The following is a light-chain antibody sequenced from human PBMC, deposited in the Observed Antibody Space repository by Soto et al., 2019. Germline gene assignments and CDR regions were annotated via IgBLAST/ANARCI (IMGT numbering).Light chain of an antibody. CDR1: QSVSTK. V-gene: IGKV3-15*01. Sequence: EIVMKQSPATLSVSPGERATLSCRASQSVSTKLAWYRHKPGQAPRLLIYGASTRATGIPARFSGSGSGTEFTLTINSLQSEDFAVYYWQQYKNWPHFTFGPGTTVDIK. CDR2: GAS. CDR3: QQYKNWPHFT. J-gene: IGKJ3*01.